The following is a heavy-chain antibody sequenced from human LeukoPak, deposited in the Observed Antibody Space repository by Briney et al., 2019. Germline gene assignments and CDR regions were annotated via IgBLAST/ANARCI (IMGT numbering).Heavy chain of an antibody. CDR1: GGSLSSYF. CDR2: IYYSGST. D-gene: IGHD3-22*01. CDR3: ANLRRYDSSGYYSDY. V-gene: IGHV4-59*08. Sequence: SETLSLTCTVSGGSLSSYFWSWIRQPPGKGLEWVGYIYYSGSTNYNPSLKSRVTISVDTSKNQFSLKLSSVTAADTAFYYCANLRRYDSSGYYSDYWGPGTLVTVSP. J-gene: IGHJ4*02.